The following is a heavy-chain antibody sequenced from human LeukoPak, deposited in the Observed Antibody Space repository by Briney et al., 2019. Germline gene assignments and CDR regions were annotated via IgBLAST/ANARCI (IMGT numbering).Heavy chain of an antibody. J-gene: IGHJ2*01. CDR3: ARDLGGPLGYFDL. V-gene: IGHV4-59*01. CDR2: IYYSGST. CDR1: AGSISSYY. Sequence: PSETLSLTCTLSAGSISSYYWSWIRQPPGNGLEWIGYIYYSGSTNYNPSLKSRVTIAVDTSKNQFSLKLSSVTAADTVVYYCARDLGGPLGYFDLWGRGTLVTVSS. D-gene: IGHD3-16*01.